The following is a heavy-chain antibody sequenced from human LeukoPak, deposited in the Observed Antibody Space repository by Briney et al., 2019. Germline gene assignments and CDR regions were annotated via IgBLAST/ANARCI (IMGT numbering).Heavy chain of an antibody. CDR1: GYTFSDYA. CDR3: ARSSSGWYDWFDP. J-gene: IGHJ5*02. Sequence: KVSCKASGYTFSDYAIHWVRQAPGQGLEWMGIIYPGDSDTRYSPSFQGQVTISADNSLSTAYLQWSSLKASDTAMYYCARSSSGWYDWFDPWGQGTLVTVSS. D-gene: IGHD6-19*01. V-gene: IGHV5-51*01. CDR2: IYPGDSDT.